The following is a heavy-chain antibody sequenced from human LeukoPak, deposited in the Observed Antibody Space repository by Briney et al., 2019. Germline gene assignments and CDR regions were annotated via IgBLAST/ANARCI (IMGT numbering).Heavy chain of an antibody. D-gene: IGHD5-12*01. Sequence: GGSLRLSCAASGFSFSSYWMQWVRQAPGKGLVWVSRIDGDGSSTNYADSVKGRFTISRDNAKNTLYLQMNSLRAEDTAVYYCARGYSGYFYYWGQRTLVSVSS. CDR2: IDGDGSST. V-gene: IGHV3-74*01. CDR1: GFSFSSYW. J-gene: IGHJ4*02. CDR3: ARGYSGYFYY.